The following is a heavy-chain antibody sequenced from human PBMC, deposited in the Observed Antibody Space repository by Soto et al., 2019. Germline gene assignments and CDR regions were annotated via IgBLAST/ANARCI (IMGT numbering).Heavy chain of an antibody. CDR3: ATVPFSTFGVADPPVGWFDP. J-gene: IGHJ5*02. Sequence: QVHLQESGPGLVKPSQTLSLTCTVSGGFVNSVNNYWSWIRQPPGKGLEWLGYIFYTGSTYYNPSLRDRTTISTHTSKNRFSLKLTSVTAADTAVYYWATVPFSTFGVADPPVGWFDPWGQGTLVTVSS. D-gene: IGHD3-3*01. V-gene: IGHV4-30-4*01. CDR1: GGFVNSVNNY. CDR2: IFYTGST.